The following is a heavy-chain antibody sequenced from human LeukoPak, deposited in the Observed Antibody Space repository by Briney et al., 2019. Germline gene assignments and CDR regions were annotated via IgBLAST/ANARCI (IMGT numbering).Heavy chain of an antibody. CDR3: AKFEGATIPGWFNDY. J-gene: IGHJ4*02. CDR2: IDKTTYPT. Sequence: GGSLRLSCAASEFIFSDYAMGWVRQAPGKGLEWVSTIDKTTYPTFYADSVKGRFTISRDNSKNTLYLQMNSLRTEDTAVYFCAKFEGATIPGWFNDYSGQGILVTVSS. V-gene: IGHV3-23*05. D-gene: IGHD6-19*01. CDR1: EFIFSDYA.